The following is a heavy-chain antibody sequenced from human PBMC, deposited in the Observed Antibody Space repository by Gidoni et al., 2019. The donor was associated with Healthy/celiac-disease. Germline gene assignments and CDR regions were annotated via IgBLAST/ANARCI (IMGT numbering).Heavy chain of an antibody. CDR1: GGSISSGGYY. Sequence: QVQLQESGPGLVKPSQTLSLTCTVSGGSISSGGYYWSWIRQHPGKGLEWIGYIYYSGSTYYNPSLKSRVTISVDTSKNQFSLKLSSVTAADTAVYYCARVFIAAAVVDWFDPWGQGTLVTVSS. CDR2: IYYSGST. V-gene: IGHV4-31*03. D-gene: IGHD6-13*01. J-gene: IGHJ5*02. CDR3: ARVFIAAAVVDWFDP.